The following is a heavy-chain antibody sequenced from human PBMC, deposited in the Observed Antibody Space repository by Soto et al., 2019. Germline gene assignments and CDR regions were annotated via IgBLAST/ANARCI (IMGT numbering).Heavy chain of an antibody. Sequence: EVQLVESGGGLVQPGRSLRLACAASGFTFDQYTMHWVRQAPGKGLEWVSSITWHSGTIGYADSVKGRFTISRDNAKNSLYLQMNSLRGEDTALYYCAKEMTTFGDFNYYYMDVWGNETTVTVSS. J-gene: IGHJ6*03. V-gene: IGHV3-9*01. CDR1: GFTFDQYT. CDR3: AKEMTTFGDFNYYYMDV. D-gene: IGHD3-16*01. CDR2: ITWHSGTI.